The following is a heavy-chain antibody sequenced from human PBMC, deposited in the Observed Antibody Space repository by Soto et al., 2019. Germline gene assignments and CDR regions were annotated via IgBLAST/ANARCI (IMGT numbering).Heavy chain of an antibody. CDR1: GGSISSINYC. V-gene: IGHV4-39*01. Sequence: SETLSLTCAVSGGSISSINYCWGWIRQPPGEGLEWIATICYSGTTYYNPSLKSRVTTSVDTSKNQFSLRLSSVTAADTAVYFCTVRDEMTSYYINHWGRGTLVTVSS. D-gene: IGHD6-6*01. CDR3: TVRDEMTSYYINH. CDR2: ICYSGTT. J-gene: IGHJ4*02.